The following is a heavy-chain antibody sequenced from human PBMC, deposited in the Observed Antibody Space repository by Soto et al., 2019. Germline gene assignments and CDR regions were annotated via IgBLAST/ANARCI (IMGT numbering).Heavy chain of an antibody. CDR3: AYYDSSGYLGADYYYGMDV. Sequence: SVKVSCKASGGTFSSYAISWVRQAPGQGLEWMGGIIPIFGTANYAQKFQGRVTITADESTSTAYMELSSLRSEDTAVYYCAYYDSSGYLGADYYYGMDVWGQGTTVTVSS. J-gene: IGHJ6*02. V-gene: IGHV1-69*13. CDR1: GGTFSSYA. CDR2: IIPIFGTA. D-gene: IGHD3-22*01.